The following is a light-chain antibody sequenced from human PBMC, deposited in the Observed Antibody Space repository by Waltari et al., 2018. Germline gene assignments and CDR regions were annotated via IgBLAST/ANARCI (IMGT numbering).Light chain of an antibody. Sequence: DIKMTQSPSSLSASVVDRVTITCRASQGISSYLAWYQQKPGKAPKLLIYKASTLQSGIPSRFSGSGSVTDFTFTISSLQPEDFATYYCQQHNSYPPTFGGGTKVAIK. J-gene: IGKJ4*01. CDR3: QQHNSYPPT. CDR2: KAS. CDR1: QGISSY. V-gene: IGKV1-9*01.